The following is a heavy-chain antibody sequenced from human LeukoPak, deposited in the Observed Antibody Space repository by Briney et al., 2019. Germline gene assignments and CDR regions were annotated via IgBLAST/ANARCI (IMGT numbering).Heavy chain of an antibody. Sequence: ASVKVSCKASGYTFSDEYIYWVRQAPGQGLEWMGWINTKSGDTRYAQKFQGRVTMTRDTSIGTIFMELSGLRSDDTGVYYCARDGDSPMVDIDYWGQGTLVTVSS. CDR2: INTKSGDT. V-gene: IGHV1-2*02. CDR1: GYTFSDEY. CDR3: ARDGDSPMVDIDY. J-gene: IGHJ4*02. D-gene: IGHD5-18*01.